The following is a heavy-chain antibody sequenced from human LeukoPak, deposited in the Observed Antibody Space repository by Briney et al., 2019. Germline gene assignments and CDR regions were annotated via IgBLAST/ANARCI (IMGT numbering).Heavy chain of an antibody. CDR1: GYTFTSYD. Sequence: ASVKVSCKASGYTFTSYDINWVRQATGQGLEWMGWMNPNSGNTGYAQKFQGRVTMTRNTSISTAYMELSSLRSEDPAGYYCARGNFKRWLKLRGLDWFAPGGRGPLVTVSS. V-gene: IGHV1-8*01. CDR2: MNPNSGNT. CDR3: ARGNFKRWLKLRGLDWFAP. J-gene: IGHJ5*02. D-gene: IGHD5-24*01.